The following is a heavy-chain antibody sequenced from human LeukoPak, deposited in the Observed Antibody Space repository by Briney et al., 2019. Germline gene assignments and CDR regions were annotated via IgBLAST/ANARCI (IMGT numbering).Heavy chain of an antibody. CDR3: ARALITIFRVVHSGFDP. J-gene: IGHJ5*02. CDR1: GYSISSGYY. V-gene: IGHV4-38-2*02. CDR2: IYHSGST. D-gene: IGHD3-3*01. Sequence: PSETLSLTCTVSGYSISSGYYWGWIRQPPGNGLEWIGSIYHSGSTYYNPSLKSRVTISVDTSKNQFSLKLSSVTAADTAVYYCARALITIFRVVHSGFDPWGQGTLVTVSS.